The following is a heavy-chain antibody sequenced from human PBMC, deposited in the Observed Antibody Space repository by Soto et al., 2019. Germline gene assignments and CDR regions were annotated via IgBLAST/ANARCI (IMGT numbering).Heavy chain of an antibody. V-gene: IGHV1-8*01. Sequence: ASVKVSCKASGYTFTSYDINWVRQATGQGLEWMGWMNPNSGNTGYAQKFQGRVTMTRNTSISTAYMELSSLRSEDTAVYYCARRSTAENYDFWSGYHFDYWGQGTLVTVSS. CDR1: GYTFTSYD. CDR2: MNPNSGNT. D-gene: IGHD3-3*01. J-gene: IGHJ4*02. CDR3: ARRSTAENYDFWSGYHFDY.